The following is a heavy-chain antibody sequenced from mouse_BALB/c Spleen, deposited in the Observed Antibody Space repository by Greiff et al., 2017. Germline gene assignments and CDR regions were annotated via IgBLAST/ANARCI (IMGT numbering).Heavy chain of an antibody. CDR3: ARDFITTVVARRYFDY. Sequence: QVQLLQPGAELVKPGASVKLSCKASGYTFTSYWMHWVKQRPGQGLEWIGEINPSNGRTNYNEKFKSKATLTVDKSSSTAYMQLSSLTSEDSAVYYCARDFITTVVARRYFDYWGQGTTLTVSS. V-gene: IGHV1S81*02. CDR2: INPSNGRT. J-gene: IGHJ2*01. D-gene: IGHD1-1*01. CDR1: GYTFTSYW.